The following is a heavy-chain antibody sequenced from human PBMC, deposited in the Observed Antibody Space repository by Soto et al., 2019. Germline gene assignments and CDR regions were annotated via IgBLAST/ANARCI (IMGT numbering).Heavy chain of an antibody. CDR3: AKGSSTYYDYYGMDV. CDR2: IIGGGGAS. Sequence: GGSLRLSCAASGFTFSSYAMYWVRQAPGKGLEWVSAIIGGGGASYHADSVKGRFTISRDNSKNTLYLQMNGLRVDDTAVYYCAKGSSTYYDYYGMDVWGQGTTVTVSS. V-gene: IGHV3-23*01. D-gene: IGHD6-13*01. J-gene: IGHJ6*02. CDR1: GFTFSSYA.